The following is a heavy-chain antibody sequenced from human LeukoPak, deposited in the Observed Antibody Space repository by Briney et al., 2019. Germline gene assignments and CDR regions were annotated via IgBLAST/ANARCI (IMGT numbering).Heavy chain of an antibody. Sequence: SETLSLTCAVYGGSFSGYYWSWIRQPPGKGLEWIGEINHSGSTNYNPSLKSRVTISVDTSKNQFSLKLGSVTAADTAVYYCARGVVGEYYYYYYGMDVWGQGTTVTVSS. J-gene: IGHJ6*02. CDR1: GGSFSGYY. CDR3: ARGVVGEYYYYYYGMDV. D-gene: IGHD4-17*01. V-gene: IGHV4-34*01. CDR2: INHSGST.